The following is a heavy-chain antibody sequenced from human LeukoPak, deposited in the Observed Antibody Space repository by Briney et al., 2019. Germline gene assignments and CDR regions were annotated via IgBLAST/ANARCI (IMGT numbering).Heavy chain of an antibody. Sequence: PGRSLTLSCAPSGFTFSSSGMHWVRQAPGKGLEWVAVISYDGSNKYYADSVKGRFTISRDNSKNTLYLQMNSLRAEDTAVYYCAKSDWFDPWGQGTLVTVS. CDR3: AKSDWFDP. V-gene: IGHV3-30*18. CDR1: GFTFSSSG. J-gene: IGHJ5*02. CDR2: ISYDGSNK.